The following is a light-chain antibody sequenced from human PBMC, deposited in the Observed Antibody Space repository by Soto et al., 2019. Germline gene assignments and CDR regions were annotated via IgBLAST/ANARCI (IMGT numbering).Light chain of an antibody. CDR3: MQTLQTPRT. Sequence: DIVMTQSPLSLSVTTGEAASISCGSSQSLLHKNGNNYFNWYLQRPGQSPQVLSYMGSRRASGVPDRFSGSGSGTYFTPKISRVEAEDAGVYYCMQTLQTPRTCGQGTKG. CDR2: MGS. CDR1: QSLLHKNGNNY. J-gene: IGKJ1*01. V-gene: IGKV2-28*01.